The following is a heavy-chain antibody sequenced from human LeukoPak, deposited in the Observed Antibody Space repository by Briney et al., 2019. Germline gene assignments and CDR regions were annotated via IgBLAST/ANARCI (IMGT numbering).Heavy chain of an antibody. Sequence: KPGGSLRLSCAASGLTFSSNSMNWVRQAPGKGLEWVSSISSSSIYIYYADSVKGRFTISRDNAKNSLYLQMNSLRAEDTAVYYCASGSSWTHYYFDYWGQGTLVTVSS. D-gene: IGHD6-13*01. CDR1: GLTFSSNS. CDR2: ISSSSIYI. CDR3: ASGSSWTHYYFDY. V-gene: IGHV3-21*01. J-gene: IGHJ4*02.